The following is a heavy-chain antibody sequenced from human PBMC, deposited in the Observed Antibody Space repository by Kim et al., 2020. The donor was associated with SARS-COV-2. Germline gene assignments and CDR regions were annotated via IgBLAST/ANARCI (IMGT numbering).Heavy chain of an antibody. V-gene: IGHV3-7*03. CDR3: ARLQLLDY. D-gene: IGHD5-12*01. J-gene: IGHJ4*02. CDR2: GSDK. Sequence: GSDKYYVDSVKGRFTISRDNAKNSLYLQMNSLRAEDTAVYYCARLQLLDYWGQGTLVTVSS.